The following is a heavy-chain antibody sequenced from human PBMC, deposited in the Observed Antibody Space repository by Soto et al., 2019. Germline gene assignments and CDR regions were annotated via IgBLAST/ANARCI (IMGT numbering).Heavy chain of an antibody. Sequence: PSETLSLTCSVSGGSISSGDYYWSWIRQHPGKGLEWIGYIYHSGSAYYNPSLKSRLKMSVDTSKNQFSLNLTSVTAADTAVYYCARGARWWAAAIGSWGQGTLVTVSS. V-gene: IGHV4-31*03. CDR1: GGSISSGDYY. J-gene: IGHJ5*02. CDR3: ARGARWWAAAIGS. D-gene: IGHD6-13*01. CDR2: IYHSGSA.